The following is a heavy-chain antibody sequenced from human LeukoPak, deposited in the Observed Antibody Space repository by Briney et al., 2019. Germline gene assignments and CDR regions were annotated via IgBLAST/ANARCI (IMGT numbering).Heavy chain of an antibody. CDR1: GFTFRSYG. V-gene: IGHV3-30*02. CDR2: IRYDGSNK. J-gene: IGHJ6*03. Sequence: GSLRLSCAASGFTFRSYGMHWVRQAPGKGLEWVAFIRYDGSNKYYADSVKGRFTISRDNSKNTLYLQMNSLRAEDTAVYYCAKDGEDIVVVPAAIGYMDVWGKGTTVTVSS. D-gene: IGHD2-2*01. CDR3: AKDGEDIVVVPAAIGYMDV.